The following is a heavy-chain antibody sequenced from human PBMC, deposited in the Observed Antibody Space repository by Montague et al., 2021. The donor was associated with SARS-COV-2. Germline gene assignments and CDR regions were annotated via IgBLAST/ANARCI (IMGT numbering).Heavy chain of an antibody. Sequence: SETLSLTCTVSGDSFNSPKYYCAWIRQPPGKGLEWIGSSYYSGTTYDNPSLRSQVTISVDTSKTQLSLKMNSVTAADTAVYYYARGSYGSGSYHAFDIWSQGTVVAVSS. J-gene: IGHJ3*02. CDR1: GDSFNSPKYY. D-gene: IGHD3-10*01. CDR2: SYYSGTT. CDR3: ARGSYGSGSYHAFDI. V-gene: IGHV4-39*01.